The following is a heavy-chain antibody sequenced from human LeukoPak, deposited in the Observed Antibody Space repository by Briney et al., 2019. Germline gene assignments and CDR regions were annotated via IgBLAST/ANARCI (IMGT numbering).Heavy chain of an antibody. CDR2: ISSSGNNA. J-gene: IGHJ3*01. CDR3: AKDIQLST. Sequence: GGSLRLSCAVSGFTFRVAAMTWVRQAPGKGLEWVSLISSSGNNAYYADSVKGRFTISRDNSKNTLSLQMNSLRVEDTAIYYCAKDIQLSTWGLGTMVTVSS. CDR1: GFTFRVAA. V-gene: IGHV3-23*01. D-gene: IGHD5-24*01.